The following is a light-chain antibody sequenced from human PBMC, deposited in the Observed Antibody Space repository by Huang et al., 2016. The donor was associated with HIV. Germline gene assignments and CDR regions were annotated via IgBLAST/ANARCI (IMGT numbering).Light chain of an antibody. J-gene: IGKJ4*01. CDR3: QQRNNWPLT. Sequence: EIVLTQSPATLSLSPGERATLSCWASQSIGSYLAWYQHKPGQAPRLLIFDASNSATRLPSRFSCSGSGTDFILTISNLEPEDFALYYCQQRNNWPLTFGGGTKVEI. V-gene: IGKV3-11*01. CDR1: QSIGSY. CDR2: DAS.